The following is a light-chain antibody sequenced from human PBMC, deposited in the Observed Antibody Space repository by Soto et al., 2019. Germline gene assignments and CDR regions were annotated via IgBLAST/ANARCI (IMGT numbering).Light chain of an antibody. J-gene: IGKJ5*01. CDR3: QLYGISPH. CDR2: GAS. CDR1: QSVRSDY. V-gene: IGKV3-20*01. Sequence: EIVLTQSPGTLSLSPGERATLSCRASQSVRSDYLAWYQQRPGQAPRLHIYGASTRATGIPDRFTGSGSGTDFTLTINRLEPEDFAVYYCQLYGISPHFGQGTRLEIK.